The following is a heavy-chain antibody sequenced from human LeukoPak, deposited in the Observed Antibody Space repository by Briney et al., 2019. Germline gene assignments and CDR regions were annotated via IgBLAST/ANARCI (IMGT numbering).Heavy chain of an antibody. CDR3: ARAQWLVRTAEYFQH. J-gene: IGHJ1*01. D-gene: IGHD6-19*01. Sequence: ASVKVSCKASGYTFTSYGISWVRQAPGQGLEWMGWINPNSGGTNYAQKFQGRVTMTRDTSISTAYMELSRLRSDDTAVYYCARAQWLVRTAEYFQHWGQGTLVTVSS. CDR1: GYTFTSYG. V-gene: IGHV1-2*02. CDR2: INPNSGGT.